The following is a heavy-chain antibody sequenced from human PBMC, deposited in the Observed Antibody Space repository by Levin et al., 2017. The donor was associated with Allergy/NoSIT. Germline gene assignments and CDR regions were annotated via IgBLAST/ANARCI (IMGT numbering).Heavy chain of an antibody. D-gene: IGHD3-9*01. CDR2: IYRSGDT. CDR3: ATVEGLFCSGVSCSDSFPY. J-gene: IGHJ4*02. Sequence: SQTLSLTCAVPGGSISTDNWWSWIRQPPGKGLEWIGEIYRSGDTNHNPSLRSRVTMSVDKSKNHFSLKLSSVTAADTAVYYCATVEGLFCSGVSCSDSFPYWGQGALVTVSS. V-gene: IGHV4-4*02. CDR1: GGSISTDNW.